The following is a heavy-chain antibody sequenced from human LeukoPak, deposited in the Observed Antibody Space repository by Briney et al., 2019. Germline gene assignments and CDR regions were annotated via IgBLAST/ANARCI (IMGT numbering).Heavy chain of an antibody. CDR1: GFTFSSYA. CDR2: ISYDGSNK. V-gene: IGHV3-30*04. Sequence: GGSLRLSCAASGFTFSSYAMHWVRQAPGKGLEWVAVISYDGSNKYYADSVKGRFTISRDNSKNTLYLQMNSLRAEDTAVYYCARDSSAVARDSYYYYYMDVWGKGTTVTISS. J-gene: IGHJ6*03. CDR3: ARDSSAVARDSYYYYYMDV. D-gene: IGHD6-19*01.